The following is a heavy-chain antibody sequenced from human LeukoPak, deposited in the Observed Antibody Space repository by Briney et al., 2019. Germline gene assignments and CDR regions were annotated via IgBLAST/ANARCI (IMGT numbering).Heavy chain of an antibody. CDR2: IKQDGSEK. D-gene: IGHD5-18*01. CDR1: GFTFSSYW. Sequence: GGSLRLSCAVSGFTFSSYWMTWVRQAPGKGLEWVANIKQDGSEKYYVDSVKGRFTISRDNAKNSLYLQMNSLTAEDTAVYYCARSQLWLPNWYFDLWGRGTLVTVS. CDR3: ARSQLWLPNWYFDL. V-gene: IGHV3-7*05. J-gene: IGHJ2*01.